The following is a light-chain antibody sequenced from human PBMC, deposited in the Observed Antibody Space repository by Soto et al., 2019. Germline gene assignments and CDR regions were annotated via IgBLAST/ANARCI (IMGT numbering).Light chain of an antibody. CDR1: SSNIGSNT. CDR3: AAWDDSRNGYV. Sequence: QSALTQPPSASGTPGQRVTISCSGSSSNIGSNTVNWYQQLPGTAPKLLIYSHNQRPSGVPDRFSGSKSGTSASLAISGLQSEDEADYYCAAWDDSRNGYVFGTGTKVTVL. V-gene: IGLV1-44*01. CDR2: SHN. J-gene: IGLJ1*01.